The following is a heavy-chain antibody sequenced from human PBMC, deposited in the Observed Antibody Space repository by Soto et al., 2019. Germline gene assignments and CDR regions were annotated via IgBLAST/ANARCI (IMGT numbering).Heavy chain of an antibody. CDR3: ASYYGSGSYYAFFDY. D-gene: IGHD3-10*01. CDR1: GGSISSGGYS. CDR2: IDHSGST. J-gene: IGHJ4*02. Sequence: QLQLQESGSGLVKPSQTLSLTCAVSGGSISSGGYSWSWIRQPPGKGLEWIGYIDHSGSTYYNPSLKSRVTISVDRSKNQFSLKLSSVTAADTAVYYCASYYGSGSYYAFFDYWGQGTLVTVSS. V-gene: IGHV4-30-2*01.